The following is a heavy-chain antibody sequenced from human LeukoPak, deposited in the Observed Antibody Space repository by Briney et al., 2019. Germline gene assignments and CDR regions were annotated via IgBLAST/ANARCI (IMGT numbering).Heavy chain of an antibody. D-gene: IGHD4-23*01. CDR1: GFTFSSYE. Sequence: PGGSLRLSCAASGFTFSSYEMNWVRQAPGKGLEWVSYISSSGSTIYYADSVKDRFTISRDNAKNSLYLQMNSLRAEDTAVYYCAGATVVRGYYYYYGMDVWGQGTTVTVSS. CDR3: AGATVVRGYYYYYGMDV. CDR2: ISSSGSTI. J-gene: IGHJ6*02. V-gene: IGHV3-48*03.